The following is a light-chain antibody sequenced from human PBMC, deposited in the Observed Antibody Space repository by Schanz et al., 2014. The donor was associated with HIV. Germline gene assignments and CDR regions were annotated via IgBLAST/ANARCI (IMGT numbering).Light chain of an antibody. CDR2: GAS. CDR3: QQFSTYLT. J-gene: IGKJ4*01. V-gene: IGKV1-9*01. CDR1: QGIRSY. Sequence: DIQMTQSPSSLSASVGDRVNLTCRASQGIRSYLAWYQQKPGKAPKLLIYGASTLQTGVPSRFSGSGSGTDFTLTISSLQPEDFATYYCQQFSTYLTFGGGTRVEIK.